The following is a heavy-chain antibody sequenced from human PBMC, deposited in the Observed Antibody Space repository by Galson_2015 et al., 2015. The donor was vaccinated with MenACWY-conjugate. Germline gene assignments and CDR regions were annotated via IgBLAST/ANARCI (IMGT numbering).Heavy chain of an antibody. V-gene: IGHV1-69*13. CDR3: ARAESYCSGGSCYSCDY. CDR2: IIPIFGTA. Sequence: SVKVSCKASGGTFSSYAISWVRQAPGQGLEWMGGIIPIFGTANYAQKFQGRVTITADESTSTAYMELSSLRSEDTAVYYCARAESYCSGGSCYSCDYWGQGTLVTV. J-gene: IGHJ4*02. CDR1: GGTFSSYA. D-gene: IGHD2-15*01.